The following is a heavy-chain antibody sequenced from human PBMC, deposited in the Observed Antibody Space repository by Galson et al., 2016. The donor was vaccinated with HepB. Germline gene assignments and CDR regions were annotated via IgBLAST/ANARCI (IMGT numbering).Heavy chain of an antibody. CDR1: GFTVSSNY. CDR3: ARGGPHNNYFDY. J-gene: IGHJ4*02. Sequence: SLRLSCAASGFTVSSNYMNWVRQPPGKGLEWVSFIYSGGGAYYTHSVKGRFTNSTDNSKNTLYLQMNSLRAEDTAIYYCARGGPHNNYFDYWGQGTLVTVSS. CDR2: IYSGGGA. D-gene: IGHD1-1*01. V-gene: IGHV3-53*01.